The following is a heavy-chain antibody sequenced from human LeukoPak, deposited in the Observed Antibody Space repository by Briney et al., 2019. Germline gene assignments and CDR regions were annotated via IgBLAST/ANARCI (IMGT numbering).Heavy chain of an antibody. CDR1: GFTFSDYY. CDR2: ISSSGSTI. V-gene: IGHV3-11*01. J-gene: IGHJ6*03. Sequence: KPGGSLRLSCAASGFTFSDYYMSWIRQAPGKGLEWVSYISSSGSTIYYADSVKGRFIISRDNAKNSLYLQMNSLRAEDTAVYYCARDRSPPDYYYYYMDVWGKGTTVTVSS. CDR3: ARDRSPPDYYYYYMDV.